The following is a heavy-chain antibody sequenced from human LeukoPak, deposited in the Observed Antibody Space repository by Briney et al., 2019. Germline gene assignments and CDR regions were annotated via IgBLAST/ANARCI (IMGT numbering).Heavy chain of an antibody. Sequence: PGGSLRLTCAASGFTFSSYAMGWVRQAPGKGLEWASSIIASGSRTYYADSAKGRFTISRDNSKNTLYLQMNSLRPEDTAVYYCAKDVRYCSGGGCYGWFDPWGQGTLVTVSS. CDR2: IIASGSRT. D-gene: IGHD2-15*01. CDR3: AKDVRYCSGGGCYGWFDP. V-gene: IGHV3-23*01. J-gene: IGHJ5*02. CDR1: GFTFSSYA.